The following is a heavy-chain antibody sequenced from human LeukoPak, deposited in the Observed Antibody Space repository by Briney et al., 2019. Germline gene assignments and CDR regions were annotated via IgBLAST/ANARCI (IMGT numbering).Heavy chain of an antibody. CDR3: ARGGSYYDSSGYPYYYYMDV. CDR1: GDTFTSYG. Sequence: ASVKVSCKASGDTFTSYGISWVRQAPGQGLEWMGWISAYNGNTNYAQKLQGRVTMTTDTSTSTAYMELRSLRSDDTAVYYCARGGSYYDSSGYPYYYYMDVWGKGTTVTVSS. D-gene: IGHD3-22*01. CDR2: ISAYNGNT. J-gene: IGHJ6*03. V-gene: IGHV1-18*01.